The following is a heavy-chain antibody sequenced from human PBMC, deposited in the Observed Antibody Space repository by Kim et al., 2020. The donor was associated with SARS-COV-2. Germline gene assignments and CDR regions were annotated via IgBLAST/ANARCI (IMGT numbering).Heavy chain of an antibody. CDR3: AKGGAVAGARWFDP. J-gene: IGHJ5*02. V-gene: IGHV3-30*02. Sequence: ADSVKGQFTISRDNSNNTLYRQRNSLRAEDTAVYYCAKGGAVAGARWFDPWGQGTLVTVSS. D-gene: IGHD6-19*01.